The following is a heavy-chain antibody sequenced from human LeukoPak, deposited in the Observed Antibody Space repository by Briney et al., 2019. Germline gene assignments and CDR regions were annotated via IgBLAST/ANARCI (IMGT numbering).Heavy chain of an antibody. V-gene: IGHV4-61*01. CDR2: FYYSGST. CDR1: GGSVSSGNYY. J-gene: IGHJ4*02. D-gene: IGHD3-9*01. Sequence: PSETLSLTCSVSGGSVSSGNYYWSWLRQSPGKGLERIGYFYYSGSTNYNPSLESRVTISGDTSKNQFSLKLSSVTAADTAVYYCARDRTDYDILTGYRVFDYWGQGTLVTVSS. CDR3: ARDRTDYDILTGYRVFDY.